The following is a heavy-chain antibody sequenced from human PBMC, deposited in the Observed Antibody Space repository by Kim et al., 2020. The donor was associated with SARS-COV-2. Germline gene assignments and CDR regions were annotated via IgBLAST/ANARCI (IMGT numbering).Heavy chain of an antibody. CDR1: GFTFSSYG. V-gene: IGHV3-33*06. J-gene: IGHJ6*02. D-gene: IGHD2-2*01. CDR3: AKDQLLEYGMDV. CDR2: IWYDGSNK. Sequence: GGSLRLSCAASGFTFSSYGMHWVRQAPGMGLEWVAVIWYDGSNKYYADSVKGRFTISRDNSKNTLYLQMNSLRAEDTAVYYCAKDQLLEYGMDVWGQGTTVTVSS.